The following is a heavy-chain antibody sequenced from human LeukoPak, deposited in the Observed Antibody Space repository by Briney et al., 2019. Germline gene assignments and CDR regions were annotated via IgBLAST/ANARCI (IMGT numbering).Heavy chain of an antibody. V-gene: IGHV4-31*03. J-gene: IGHJ4*02. Sequence: SETLSLTCTVSGGSISSGGYYWSWIRQHPGKGLECIGYIYYSGSTYYNPSLKSRVTISVDTSKNQFSLKLSSVTAADTAVYYCARVPSGYSYGRFDYWGQGTLVTVSS. CDR1: GGSISSGGYY. CDR2: IYYSGST. D-gene: IGHD5-18*01. CDR3: ARVPSGYSYGRFDY.